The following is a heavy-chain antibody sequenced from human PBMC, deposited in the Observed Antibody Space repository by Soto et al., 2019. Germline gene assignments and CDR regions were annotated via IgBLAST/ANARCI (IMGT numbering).Heavy chain of an antibody. J-gene: IGHJ6*02. V-gene: IGHV3-13*01. D-gene: IGHD3-22*01. CDR3: AREGPDYYDSSAPLIGYYGMDV. CDR2: IGTAGDT. CDR1: GFTFSSYD. Sequence: GGSLRLSCAASGFTFSSYDMHWVRQATGKGLEWVSAIGTAGDTYYPGSVKGRFTISRENAKNSLYLQMNSLRAEDTAVYYCAREGPDYYDSSAPLIGYYGMDVWGQGTTVTVSS.